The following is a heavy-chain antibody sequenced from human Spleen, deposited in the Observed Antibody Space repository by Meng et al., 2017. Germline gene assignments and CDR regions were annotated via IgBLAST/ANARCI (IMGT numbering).Heavy chain of an antibody. J-gene: IGHJ4*02. Sequence: QVQPQQWGVGLLKPSVTLSLSFVVAGGSLSDYSWSWIRQPPGKGLEWIGEINQSGSTNYNPALESRATISVDTSQNNLSLKLSSVTVADSAVYYCSRGPTTMAHDFDYWGQGTLVTVSS. CDR2: INQSGST. D-gene: IGHD4-11*01. CDR1: GGSLSDYS. CDR3: SRGPTTMAHDFDY. V-gene: IGHV4-34*01.